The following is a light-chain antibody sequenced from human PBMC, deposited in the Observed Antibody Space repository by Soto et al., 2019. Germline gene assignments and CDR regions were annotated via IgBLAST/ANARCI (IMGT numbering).Light chain of an antibody. CDR1: SSDVGAYDY. Sequence: QPVLTQPPSASGSPGQSVTISCAGTSSDVGAYDYVSWYQQHPGRAPKLMIYEVTKRPSGVPDRFSGSKSGNTASLTVSGLQAEDEADYYCSSYAGSNIFYVFGTGTKVTVL. J-gene: IGLJ1*01. CDR3: SSYAGSNIFYV. V-gene: IGLV2-8*01. CDR2: EVT.